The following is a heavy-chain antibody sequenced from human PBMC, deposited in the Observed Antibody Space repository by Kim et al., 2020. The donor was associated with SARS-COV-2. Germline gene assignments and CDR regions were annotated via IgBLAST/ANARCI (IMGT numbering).Heavy chain of an antibody. D-gene: IGHD3-10*01. Sequence: HYRTSLKTRLTTTKDTSKNQVVLTMTNMDPVDTATYYCARIPPLVRGASDYWGQGTLVTVSS. V-gene: IGHV2-70*19. CDR3: ARIPPLVRGASDY. J-gene: IGHJ4*02.